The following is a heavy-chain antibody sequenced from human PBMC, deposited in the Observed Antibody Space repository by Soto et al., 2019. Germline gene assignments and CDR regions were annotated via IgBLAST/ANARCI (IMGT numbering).Heavy chain of an antibody. CDR3: ARDPWAADY. V-gene: IGHV3-66*01. CDR2: IYSGGST. CDR1: GFTVSPKY. D-gene: IGHD3-16*01. Sequence: PGGSVRRSCAARGFTVSPKYMSWVRQAPGKGLEWVSVIYSGGSTFYADSVRGRFTISRDNSKNTVNLQMNSLRAEDTAVYYCARDPWAADYWGQGTLVTVSS. J-gene: IGHJ4*02.